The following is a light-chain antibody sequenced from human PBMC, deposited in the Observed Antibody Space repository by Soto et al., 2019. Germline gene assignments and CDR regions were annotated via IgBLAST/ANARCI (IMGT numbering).Light chain of an antibody. CDR1: QSISSW. J-gene: IGKJ4*01. CDR2: KAS. CDR3: QQYNSYPLT. V-gene: IGKV1-5*03. Sequence: DIQMTQSPSTLSASVGDRVTITCRASQSISSWLAWYQQKPGKAPKLLIYKASSLESGVPSRFSGSRSGTEFTLTISSLPTDDFATSYCQQYNSYPLTFGGGTKVEIK.